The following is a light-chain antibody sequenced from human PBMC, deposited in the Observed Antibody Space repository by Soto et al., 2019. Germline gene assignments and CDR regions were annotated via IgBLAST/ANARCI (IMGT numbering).Light chain of an antibody. V-gene: IGKV1-5*03. CDR3: HHYNSYSEA. Sequence: DIQMTQSPSTLSGSVGYRVTITCRASQTISSWSAWYQQKPGKAHKLLIHKASTLKSGVPSRFSGSGSGTEFTLTISSLQPDDFATYYCHHYNSYSEAFGQGTKVDIK. CDR1: QTISSW. CDR2: KAS. J-gene: IGKJ1*01.